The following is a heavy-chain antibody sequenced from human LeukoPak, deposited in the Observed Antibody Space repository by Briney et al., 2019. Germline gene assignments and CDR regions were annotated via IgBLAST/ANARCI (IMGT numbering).Heavy chain of an antibody. J-gene: IGHJ3*02. D-gene: IGHD3-22*01. V-gene: IGHV3-11*04. CDR3: ARDATMKVVTGNFDI. Sequence: GGSLRLSCAASGFRFSNYYMIWIRQAPGKGLEWVSYIRSGGSTKYYADSVKGRFTISRDNARNSLFLQMNRLRAEDPSVNYCARDATMKVVTGNFDIWGQRTLLPVSS. CDR1: GFRFSNYY. CDR2: IRSGGSTK.